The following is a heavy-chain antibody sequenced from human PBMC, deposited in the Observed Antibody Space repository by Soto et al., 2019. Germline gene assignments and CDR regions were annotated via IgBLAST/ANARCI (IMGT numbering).Heavy chain of an antibody. CDR3: AGELLGYYYYGMDV. CDR2: ISGSGSST. V-gene: IGHV3-23*01. J-gene: IGHJ6*02. CDR1: GFTFSSYT. D-gene: IGHD3-10*01. Sequence: GGSLRLSCAASGFTFSSYTMSWVRQAPGKGLEWVSSISGSGSSTYYADSVKGRFTISRDNSKNTLYLQMNSLRAEDTAVYYCAGELLGYYYYGMDVWGQGTTVTVSS.